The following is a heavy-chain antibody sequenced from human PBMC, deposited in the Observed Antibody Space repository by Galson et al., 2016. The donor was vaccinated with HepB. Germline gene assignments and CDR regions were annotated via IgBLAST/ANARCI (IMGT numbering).Heavy chain of an antibody. J-gene: IGHJ4*02. CDR1: GFTFRSYG. Sequence: LRLSCAASGFTFRSYGMHWVRQAPGKGLEWLAGILYDGSNEYYGDSVKGRFTISRDNPKKTLNLQMNSLTSEDTAVYYCAKDAILACGRDCYIDYWGQGTLVTVSS. CDR3: AKDAILACGRDCYIDY. CDR2: ILYDGSNE. V-gene: IGHV3-30*18. D-gene: IGHD2-21*02.